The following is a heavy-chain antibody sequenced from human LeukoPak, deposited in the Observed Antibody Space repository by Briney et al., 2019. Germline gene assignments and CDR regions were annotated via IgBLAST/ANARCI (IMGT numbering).Heavy chain of an antibody. Sequence: PGGSLRLSCAASGFTFSSYWMSWVRQAPGKGLELVANIKQDGSEKYYVDSVKGRFTISRDNAKNSLYLQMNSLRAEDTAVYYCARRIGQWLARMNWYFDLWGRGTLVTVSS. V-gene: IGHV3-7*01. CDR3: ARRIGQWLARMNWYFDL. D-gene: IGHD6-19*01. CDR1: GFTFSSYW. CDR2: IKQDGSEK. J-gene: IGHJ2*01.